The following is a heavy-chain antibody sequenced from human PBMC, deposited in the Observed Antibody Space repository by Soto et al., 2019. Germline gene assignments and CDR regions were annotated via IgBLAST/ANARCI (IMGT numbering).Heavy chain of an antibody. CDR1: GGSFSGYY. CDR2: INHSGST. CDR3: ARTVVPIAAAGMGWFDP. Sequence: SETLSLTCAVYGGSFSGYYWSWIRQPPGKGLEWIGEINHSGSTNYNPSLKSRVTISVDTSKNQFSLKLSSVTAADTAVYYCARTVVPIAAAGMGWFDPWGQGTLVTVSS. V-gene: IGHV4-34*01. J-gene: IGHJ5*02. D-gene: IGHD6-13*01.